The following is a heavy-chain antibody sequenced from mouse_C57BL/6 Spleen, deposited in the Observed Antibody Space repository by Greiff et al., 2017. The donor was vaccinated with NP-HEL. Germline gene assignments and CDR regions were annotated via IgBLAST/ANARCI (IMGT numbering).Heavy chain of an antibody. CDR2: IDPSDSYT. CDR3: ARGPSYYYGSWYYFDY. V-gene: IGHV1-59*01. CDR1: GYTFTSYW. Sequence: QVQLQQPGAELVRPGTSVKLSCKASGYTFTSYWMHWVKQRPGQGLEWIGVIDPSDSYTNYNQKFKGKATLTVDTSSSTAYMQLSSLTSEDSAVYYCARGPSYYYGSWYYFDYWGQGTTLTVSS. J-gene: IGHJ2*01. D-gene: IGHD1-1*01.